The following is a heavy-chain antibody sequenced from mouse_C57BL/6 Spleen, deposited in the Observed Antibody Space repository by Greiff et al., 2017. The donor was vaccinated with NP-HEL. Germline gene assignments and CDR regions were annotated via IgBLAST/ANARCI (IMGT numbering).Heavy chain of an antibody. CDR3: ARGPIYYDYDENAMDY. Sequence: QVHVQQSGAELARPGASVKLSCKASGYTFTSYGISWVKQRTGQGLEWIGEIYPRSGNTYYNEKFKGKATLTADKSSSTAYMELRSLTSEDSAVYFCARGPIYYDYDENAMDYWGQGTSVTVSS. V-gene: IGHV1-81*01. CDR2: IYPRSGNT. D-gene: IGHD2-4*01. J-gene: IGHJ4*01. CDR1: GYTFTSYG.